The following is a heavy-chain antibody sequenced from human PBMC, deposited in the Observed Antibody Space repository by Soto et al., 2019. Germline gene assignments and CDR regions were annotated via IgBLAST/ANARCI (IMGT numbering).Heavy chain of an antibody. CDR1: GYTFTSYT. D-gene: IGHD2-21*02. J-gene: IGHJ6*02. V-gene: IGHV1-18*04. Sequence: GASVKVSCKASGYTFTSYTISWVRQAPGQGLEWMGWISAYNGNTNYAQKLQGRVTMTTDTSTSTAYMKLRGLRSDDTAVYYCARDAVVTLSTYYYHSGMDVWGQGTTVTVSS. CDR2: ISAYNGNT. CDR3: ARDAVVTLSTYYYHSGMDV.